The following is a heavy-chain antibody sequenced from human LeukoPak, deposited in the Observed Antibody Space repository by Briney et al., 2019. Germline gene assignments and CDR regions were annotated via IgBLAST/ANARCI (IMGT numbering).Heavy chain of an antibody. CDR2: IYSGGST. D-gene: IGHD1-1*01. CDR3: WFDVRYRDSFDS. V-gene: IGHV3-53*01. CDR1: GFTVSSNY. Sequence: GGSLRLSCAASGFTVSSNYTSWVRQAPGKGLEWVSVIYSGGSTYYADSVKGRFTISRDNSKNTLYLQMNSLRAEDTAVYYCWFDVRYRDSFDSWGQGTLVTVSS. J-gene: IGHJ4*02.